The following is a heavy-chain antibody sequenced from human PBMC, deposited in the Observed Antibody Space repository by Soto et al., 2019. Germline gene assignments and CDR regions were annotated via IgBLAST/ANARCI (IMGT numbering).Heavy chain of an antibody. CDR2: SRSKAKGYTT. D-gene: IGHD3-16*01. V-gene: IGHV3-72*01. J-gene: IGHJ3*02. Sequence: EVQLVESGGGLVQPGGSLRLSCAASGFTFSDHHIDWVRQAPGKGLEWVGRSRSKAKGYTTEYAASVKGRFTISRDDSKSSLFLQMHSLQIEDTAMYYCASDGSRGDSSFFDIWGQGPMVTVSS. CDR3: ASDGSRGDSSFFDI. CDR1: GFTFSDHH.